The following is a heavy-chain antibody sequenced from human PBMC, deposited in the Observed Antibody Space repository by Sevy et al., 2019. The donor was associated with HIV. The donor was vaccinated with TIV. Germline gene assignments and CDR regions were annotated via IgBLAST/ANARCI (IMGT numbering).Heavy chain of an antibody. Sequence: GGSLRLSCAASGFTFSHYYMSWIRQAPGKGLEWVSYISSSGNTIYYTDSVKGRFTISRDNAKNSLYLQMDSLRAEDTAVYYCARDPTYYDFWSGYYTGWFDAWGQGTLVTVSS. CDR3: ARDPTYYDFWSGYYTGWFDA. CDR1: GFTFSHYY. V-gene: IGHV3-11*01. CDR2: ISSSGNTI. D-gene: IGHD3-3*01. J-gene: IGHJ5*02.